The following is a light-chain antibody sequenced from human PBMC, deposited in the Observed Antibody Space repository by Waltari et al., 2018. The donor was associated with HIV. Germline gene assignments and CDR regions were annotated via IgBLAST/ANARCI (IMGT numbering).Light chain of an antibody. CDR3: QQYHDWPWT. Sequence: EIVMTQSPATLSVSPGERATLSCRASQNIDNHLAWYQQKPGQPPRLLIYHVSTRATGIPTRFSGSASGTDLILTISSLHSEDFAFYYCQQYHDWPWTFGQGTKV. CDR1: QNIDNH. J-gene: IGKJ1*01. V-gene: IGKV3-15*01. CDR2: HVS.